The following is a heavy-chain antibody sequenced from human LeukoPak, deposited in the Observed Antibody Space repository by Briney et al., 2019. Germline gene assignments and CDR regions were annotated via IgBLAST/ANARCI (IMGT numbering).Heavy chain of an antibody. J-gene: IGHJ4*02. CDR1: GFTFSSYA. CDR3: AKEYSSGPRGYFDY. V-gene: IGHV3-23*01. Sequence: PGRSLRLSCAASGFTFSSYAMSWVRQAPGKGLEWVSAISGSGANTYYADSVKGRFTISRDNSKNTLYLHMNSLRAEDAAVYYCAKEYSSGPRGYFDYWGQGTLVTVSS. D-gene: IGHD6-19*01. CDR2: ISGSGANT.